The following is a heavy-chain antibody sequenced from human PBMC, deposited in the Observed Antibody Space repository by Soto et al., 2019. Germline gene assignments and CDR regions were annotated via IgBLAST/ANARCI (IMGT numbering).Heavy chain of an antibody. Sequence: SVKVSCKASGGTFSSYAISWVRQAPGQGLEWMGGIIPIFGTANYAQKFQGRVTITADESTSTAYMELSSLRSEDTAVYYCARTLPSYYDSSGYGSYFDYWGQGTLVTVSS. D-gene: IGHD3-22*01. CDR2: IIPIFGTA. CDR1: GGTFSSYA. J-gene: IGHJ4*02. CDR3: ARTLPSYYDSSGYGSYFDY. V-gene: IGHV1-69*13.